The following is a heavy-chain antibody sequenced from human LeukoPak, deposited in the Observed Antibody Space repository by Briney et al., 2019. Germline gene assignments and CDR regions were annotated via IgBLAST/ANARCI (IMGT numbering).Heavy chain of an antibody. CDR3: ARGSYDYVWGSYRHPDAFDI. CDR1: GGSFSGYY. CDR2: INHSGST. Sequence: SETLSLTCAVYGGSFSGYYWSWIRQPPGKGLEWIGEINHSGSTNYNPSLKSRVTISVDTSKNQFSLKLSSVTAADTAVYYCARGSYDYVWGSYRHPDAFDIWGQGTMVTVSS. V-gene: IGHV4-34*01. D-gene: IGHD3-16*02. J-gene: IGHJ3*02.